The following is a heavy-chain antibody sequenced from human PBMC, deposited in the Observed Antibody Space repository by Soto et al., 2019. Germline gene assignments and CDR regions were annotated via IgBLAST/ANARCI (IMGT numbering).Heavy chain of an antibody. CDR3: AREQSEYSSLTLYYYYGMDV. V-gene: IGHV3-21*01. CDR1: GFTFSSYS. Sequence: EVQLVESGGGLVKPGGSLRLSCAASGFTFSSYSMNWVRQAPGKGLEWVSSISSSSSYIYYADSVKGRFTISRDNAKNSLYLQMNSLRAEDTAVYYCAREQSEYSSLTLYYYYGMDVWGQGTTVTVS. D-gene: IGHD6-6*01. J-gene: IGHJ6*02. CDR2: ISSSSSYI.